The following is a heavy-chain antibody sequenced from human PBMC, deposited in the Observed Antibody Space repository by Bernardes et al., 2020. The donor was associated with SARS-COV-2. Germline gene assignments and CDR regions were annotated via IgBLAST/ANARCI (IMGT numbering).Heavy chain of an antibody. V-gene: IGHV1-69*13. CDR2: IIPIFGTA. CDR3: ARDLWKRSGATTPYYYYGMDV. CDR1: GGTFSSYA. D-gene: IGHD1-26*01. Sequence: SVKVSCKASGGTFSSYAISWVRQAPGQGLEWMGGIIPIFGTANYAQKFQGRVTITADESTSTAYMELSSLRSEDTAVYYCARDLWKRSGATTPYYYYGMDVWGQGTTVNVSS. J-gene: IGHJ6*02.